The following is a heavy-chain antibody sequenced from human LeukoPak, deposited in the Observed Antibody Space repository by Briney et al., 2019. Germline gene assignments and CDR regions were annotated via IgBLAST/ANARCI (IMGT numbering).Heavy chain of an antibody. CDR3: ARSQGQYDFWSGYYHPYFDY. J-gene: IGHJ4*02. D-gene: IGHD3-3*01. CDR1: GGSFSGYY. CDR2: INHSGST. V-gene: IGHV4-34*01. Sequence: PSETLSLTCAVYGGSFSGYYWSWIRQPPGKGLKWIGEINHSGSTNYNPSLKSRVTISVDTSKNQFSLKLSSVTAADTAVYYCARSQGQYDFWSGYYHPYFDYWGQGTLDTVSS.